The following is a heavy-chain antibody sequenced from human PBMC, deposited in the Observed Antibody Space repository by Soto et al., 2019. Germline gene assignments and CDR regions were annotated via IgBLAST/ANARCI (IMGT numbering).Heavy chain of an antibody. D-gene: IGHD2-2*01. CDR1: GYSFTSYW. V-gene: IGHV5-51*01. J-gene: IGHJ6*03. Sequence: LGESLKISCKGSGYSFTSYWIGWVRQMPGKALEWMGIIYPGDSDTRYSPSFQGQVTISADKSISTAYLQWSSLKASDTAMYYCARLAVPTRNYYYYYMDVWGKGTTVTVSS. CDR3: ARLAVPTRNYYYYYMDV. CDR2: IYPGDSDT.